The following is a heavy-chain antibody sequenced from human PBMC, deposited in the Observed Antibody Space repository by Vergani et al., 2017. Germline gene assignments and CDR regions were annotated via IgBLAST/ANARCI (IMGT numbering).Heavy chain of an antibody. CDR2: IYSGGST. D-gene: IGHD3-9*01. V-gene: IGHV3-66*02. CDR3: AKELNPLLRYFGWLPTPRYGMDV. Sequence: EVQLVESGGGLVQPGGSLRLSCAASGFTVSSNYMSWVRQAPGKGLEWVSVIYSGGSTYYADSVKGRFTISRDNSKNTPYLQMNSLRAEDTAVYYCAKELNPLLRYFGWLPTPRYGMDVWGQGTTVTVSS. CDR1: GFTVSSNY. J-gene: IGHJ6*02.